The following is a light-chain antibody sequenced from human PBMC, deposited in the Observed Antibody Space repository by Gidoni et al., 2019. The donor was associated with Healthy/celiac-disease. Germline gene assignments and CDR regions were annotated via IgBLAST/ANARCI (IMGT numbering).Light chain of an antibody. V-gene: IGKV3-15*01. CDR1: QSVSRN. Sequence: EIVMTQSPATLSVSPGERATLSCRASQSVSRNLAWYQQKTGQAPRLLIYGASTRATGIPARFSGSGSGTEFTLTISSLQSEDFAVYYCQQYNNWPPEITFGQGTRLEIK. J-gene: IGKJ5*01. CDR3: QQYNNWPPEIT. CDR2: GAS.